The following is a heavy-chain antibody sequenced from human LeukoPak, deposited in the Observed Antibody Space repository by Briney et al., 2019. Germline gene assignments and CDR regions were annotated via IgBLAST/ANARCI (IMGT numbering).Heavy chain of an antibody. CDR3: AGRNDAFDI. J-gene: IGHJ3*02. V-gene: IGHV4-59*01. CDR1: GGSISSYY. Sequence: SETLSLTCTVSGGSISSYYWSWIRQPPGKGLEWIGYIYYSGSTNYNPSLKSRVTISVDTSKNQLSLKLSSVTAADTAVYYCAGRNDAFDIWGQGTMVTVSS. CDR2: IYYSGST.